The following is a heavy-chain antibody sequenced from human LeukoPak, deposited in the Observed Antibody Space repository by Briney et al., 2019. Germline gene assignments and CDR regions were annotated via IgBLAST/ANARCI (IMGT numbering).Heavy chain of an antibody. Sequence: PGGSLRLSCAASGFTFSSYGMHWVRQAPGKGLEWVAVISYDGSNKYYADSVKGRFTISRDNSKNTLYLQMNSLRAEDTAVYYCAKGERRFDYWGQGTLVTVSS. V-gene: IGHV3-30*18. CDR3: AKGERRFDY. CDR1: GFTFSSYG. J-gene: IGHJ4*02. D-gene: IGHD6-25*01. CDR2: ISYDGSNK.